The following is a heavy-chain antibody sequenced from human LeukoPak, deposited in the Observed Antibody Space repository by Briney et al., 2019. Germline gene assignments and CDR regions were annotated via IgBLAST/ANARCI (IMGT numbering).Heavy chain of an antibody. J-gene: IGHJ4*02. CDR3: AKDHLPGIVVADRDY. CDR1: GFTFSRYW. CDR2: ITGSGDRT. Sequence: PGGSLRLSCAASGFTFSRYWMSWVRQAPGKGLEWVSGITGSGDRTYYADSVKGRFTIYRDNSKNTLYLQINSLRAEDTAVYYCAKDHLPGIVVADRDYWGQGTLVTVSS. V-gene: IGHV3-23*01. D-gene: IGHD6-19*01.